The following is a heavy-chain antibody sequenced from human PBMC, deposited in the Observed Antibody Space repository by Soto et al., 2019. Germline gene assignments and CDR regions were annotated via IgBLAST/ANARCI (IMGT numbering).Heavy chain of an antibody. CDR3: ARDRSSYSSGLFWVDR. D-gene: IGHD6-19*01. Sequence: EVQLVESGGGLVQPGGSLRLSCAASGFTFSSYWMSWVRQAPGKGLEWVANIKQDGSEKYYVDSVKGRFTISRDNAKNSLSLQMDSLRAEDTAVYYCARDRSSYSSGLFWVDRWGQVSLVTV. CDR2: IKQDGSEK. V-gene: IGHV3-7*01. CDR1: GFTFSSYW. J-gene: IGHJ5*02.